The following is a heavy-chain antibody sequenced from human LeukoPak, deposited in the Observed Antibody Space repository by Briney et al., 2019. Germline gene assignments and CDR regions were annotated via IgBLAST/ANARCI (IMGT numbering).Heavy chain of an antibody. J-gene: IGHJ6*02. V-gene: IGHV4-30-4*01. CDR3: ARGDYYYGMDV. CDR2: IYYSGST. Sequence: SETLSLTCTVSGGSLSSGNYYWGWVRQPPGTGLEWIGYIYYSGSTYYNPSLKSRVTISVDTSKNQFSLKLSSVTAADTAVYYCARGDYYYGMDVWGQGTTVTVSS. CDR1: GGSLSSGNYY.